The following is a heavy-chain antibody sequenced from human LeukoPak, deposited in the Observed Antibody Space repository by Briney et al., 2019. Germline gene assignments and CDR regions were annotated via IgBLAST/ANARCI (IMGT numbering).Heavy chain of an antibody. CDR2: IYYSGST. J-gene: IGHJ3*02. D-gene: IGHD3-22*01. V-gene: IGHV4-31*03. CDR1: GGSISSGGYY. CDR3: ARAKVTMIVVVTDAFDI. Sequence: SQTLSLTCTVSGGSISSGGYYWSWIRQHPGKGLEWIGYIYYSGSTYYNPSFKSRVTISVDTSKNQFSLKLSSVTAADTAVYYCARAKVTMIVVVTDAFDIWGQGTMVTVSS.